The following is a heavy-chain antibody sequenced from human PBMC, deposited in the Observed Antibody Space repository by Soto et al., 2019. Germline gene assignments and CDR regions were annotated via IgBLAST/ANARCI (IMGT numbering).Heavy chain of an antibody. Sequence: PSETLSLTCAVYGGSFSGYYWSWIRQPPGKGLEWIGEINHSGSTNYNPSLKSRVTISVDTSKNQFSLKLSSVTAADTALYYCARPIPGNSYGSNGYYFGPDYWGQGTLVTVSS. CDR2: INHSGST. CDR3: ARPIPGNSYGSNGYYFGPDY. V-gene: IGHV4-34*01. D-gene: IGHD3-22*01. CDR1: GGSFSGYY. J-gene: IGHJ4*02.